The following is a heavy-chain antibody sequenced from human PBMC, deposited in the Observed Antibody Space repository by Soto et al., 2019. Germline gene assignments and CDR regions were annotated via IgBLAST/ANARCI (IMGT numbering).Heavy chain of an antibody. CDR2: ISGSGGTI. CDR1: GFTFNTYE. CDR3: AKALTVTTDHH. D-gene: IGHD4-17*01. J-gene: IGHJ5*02. V-gene: IGHV3-48*03. Sequence: GGSLRLSCAASGFTFNTYEMHWVRQAPGKGLEWVSYISGSGGTIYYADSVKGRFTISRDNAKKSLYLRMNSLRAEDTAVYYCAKALTVTTDHHWGQGTLVTVSS.